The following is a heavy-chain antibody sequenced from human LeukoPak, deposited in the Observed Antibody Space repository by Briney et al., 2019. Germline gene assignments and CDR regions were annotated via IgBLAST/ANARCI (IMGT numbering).Heavy chain of an antibody. Sequence: PGGSLRLSCAASGFTFSSYGMHWVRQAPGKGLEWVAFIRYDGSNKYYADSVKGRFTISRDNAKNSLYLQMNSLRAEDTAVYYCARDLAYVYWGQGTLVTVSS. CDR1: GFTFSSYG. V-gene: IGHV3-30*02. D-gene: IGHD3-16*01. CDR3: ARDLAYVY. CDR2: IRYDGSNK. J-gene: IGHJ4*02.